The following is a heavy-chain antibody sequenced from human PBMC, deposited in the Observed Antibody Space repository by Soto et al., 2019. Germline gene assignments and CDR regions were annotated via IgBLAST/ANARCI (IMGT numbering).Heavy chain of an antibody. CDR1: GFTFSSYD. CDR3: ARTLGGSYYYYYGMDV. V-gene: IGHV3-13*01. CDR2: IGTAGDT. J-gene: IGHJ6*02. D-gene: IGHD2-15*01. Sequence: GGSLRLSCAASGFTFSSYDMHWVRQATGKGLEWVSAIGTAGDTYYPGSVKGRFTISRENAKNSLYLQMNSLRAEDTAVYYCARTLGGSYYYYYGMDVWGQGTTVTVS.